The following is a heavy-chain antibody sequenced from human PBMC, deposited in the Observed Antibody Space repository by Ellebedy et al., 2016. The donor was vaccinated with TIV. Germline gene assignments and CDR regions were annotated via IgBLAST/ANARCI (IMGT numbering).Heavy chain of an antibody. D-gene: IGHD4-23*01. Sequence: GGSLRLSCKGSGYSFTSYWIGWVRQMPGKGLEWMGIIYTGDSDTRYSPSFQGQVTISADKSISTAYLQWSSLKASDTAMYYCARRKGTTVVTNDAFDIWGQGTMVTVSS. CDR3: ARRKGTTVVTNDAFDI. CDR1: GYSFTSYW. J-gene: IGHJ3*02. CDR2: IYTGDSDT. V-gene: IGHV5-51*01.